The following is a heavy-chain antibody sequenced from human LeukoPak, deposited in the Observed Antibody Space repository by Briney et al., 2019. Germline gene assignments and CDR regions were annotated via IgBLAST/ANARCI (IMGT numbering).Heavy chain of an antibody. CDR1: GGSISSHY. CDR2: IYYSGST. Sequence: SETLSLTCTVSGGSISSHYWSWIRQPPGKGLEWIGYIYYSGSTNYNPSPKSRVTISVDTSKNQFSLKLSSVTAADTAVYYCARELGYCSGGSCYSEGYFDYWGQGTLVTVSS. CDR3: ARELGYCSGGSCYSEGYFDY. D-gene: IGHD2-15*01. V-gene: IGHV4-59*11. J-gene: IGHJ4*02.